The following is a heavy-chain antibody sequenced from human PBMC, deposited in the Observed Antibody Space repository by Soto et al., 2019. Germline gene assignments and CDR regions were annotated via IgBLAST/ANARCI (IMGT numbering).Heavy chain of an antibody. Sequence: GGSLRLSCAASGFTSRFYAVHWVLQAPGKGLEWVAVISYNGRNKHYVDSVTGRFTISRDNSQDTLYLQMQCLRPDDTAAYHCARQAKIGDRSQFYFYPWGQGTLVTVSS. J-gene: IGHJ5*02. CDR3: ARQAKIGDRSQFYFYP. V-gene: IGHV3-30*04. D-gene: IGHD1-26*01. CDR2: ISYNGRNK. CDR1: GFTSRFYA.